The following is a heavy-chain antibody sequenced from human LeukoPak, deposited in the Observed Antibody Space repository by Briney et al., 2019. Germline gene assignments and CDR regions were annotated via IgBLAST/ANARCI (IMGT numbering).Heavy chain of an antibody. Sequence: SETLSLTCTVSGDAINSNNYYWGWIRQPPGKGLEWIGTIHHSGSTYYNPSLKSRVTISVDTSKNRFSLKVTSVTAADSAVYYCARGGHSNHDPFDYWGQGTLVTVSS. CDR3: ARGGHSNHDPFDY. J-gene: IGHJ4*02. CDR2: IHHSGST. V-gene: IGHV4-39*07. D-gene: IGHD4-11*01. CDR1: GDAINSNNYY.